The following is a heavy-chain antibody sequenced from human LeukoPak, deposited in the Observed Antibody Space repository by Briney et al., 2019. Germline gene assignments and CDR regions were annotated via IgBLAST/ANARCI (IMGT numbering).Heavy chain of an antibody. V-gene: IGHV3-7*03. CDR2: IKEDGSEK. CDR3: ARLHSAVYYGDAFDI. Sequence: PGGTLRLSCAVSGFTFSSYWMTWVRQAPGKGLEWVAKIKEDGSEKYYVDSVKGRFTVSRDNVKNSLFLQMNSLRVEDTAAYYCARLHSAVYYGDAFDIWGQGTMVTVSS. J-gene: IGHJ3*02. CDR1: GFTFSSYW. D-gene: IGHD3-16*01.